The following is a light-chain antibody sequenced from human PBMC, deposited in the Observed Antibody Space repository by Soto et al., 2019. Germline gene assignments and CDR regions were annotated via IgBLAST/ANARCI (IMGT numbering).Light chain of an antibody. Sequence: DFQMTQSPSSLSASVGDRVTITCRSSEPNTIYLNWYQQKSGKAPKLLIHAATILQTGVPSRFSGSGSGTVFTLTISGLQAEDSATYYCQQTYSPPHTFGGGTRVEIK. CDR1: EPNTIY. J-gene: IGKJ4*01. CDR2: AAT. V-gene: IGKV1-39*01. CDR3: QQTYSPPHT.